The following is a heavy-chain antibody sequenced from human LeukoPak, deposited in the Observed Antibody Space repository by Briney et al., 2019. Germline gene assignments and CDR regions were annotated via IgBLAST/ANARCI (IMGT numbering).Heavy chain of an antibody. CDR2: IYSSGST. Sequence: PSETLSLTCTVSGGSISSGSYYWSWIRQPAGKGLEWIGRIYSSGSTNYNPTLKSRVTISVDTSKNQFSLKLSSVTAADTAVYYCASLYSSGYHKYYFDYWGQGTLVTVSS. D-gene: IGHD3-22*01. CDR1: GGSISSGSYY. V-gene: IGHV4-61*02. CDR3: ASLYSSGYHKYYFDY. J-gene: IGHJ4*02.